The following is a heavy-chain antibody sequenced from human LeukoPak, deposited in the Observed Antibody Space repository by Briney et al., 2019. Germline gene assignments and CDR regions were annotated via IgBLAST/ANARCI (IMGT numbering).Heavy chain of an antibody. CDR3: ARAPLVVVPAAHNWFDP. V-gene: IGHV1-69*05. J-gene: IGHJ5*02. D-gene: IGHD2-2*01. Sequence: XXRXIPIFCTANYAQKFHGRVTITTDESTSTAYMELSSLRSEDTAVYYCARAPLVVVPAAHNWFDPWGQGTLVTVSS. CDR2: XIPIFCTA.